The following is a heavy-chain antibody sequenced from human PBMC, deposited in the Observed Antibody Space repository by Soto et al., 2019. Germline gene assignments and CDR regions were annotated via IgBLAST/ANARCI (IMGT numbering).Heavy chain of an antibody. D-gene: IGHD3-22*01. CDR3: ARGVNYYDSSGSSWFDP. CDR2: IYSGGST. V-gene: IGHV3-66*01. CDR1: GFPVSSNY. Sequence: GGSLRLSCASSGFPVSSNYMIWVRQAPGKGLEWVSVIYSGGSTYYADSVKGRFTISRDRSKNQFSLELNSVTAADTAVYYCARGVNYYDSSGSSWFDPWGQGALVTVSS. J-gene: IGHJ5*02.